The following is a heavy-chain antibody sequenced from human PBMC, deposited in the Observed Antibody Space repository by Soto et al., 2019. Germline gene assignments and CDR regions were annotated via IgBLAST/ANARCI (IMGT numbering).Heavy chain of an antibody. CDR1: GYPVTAYY. D-gene: IGHD3-3*01. CDR3: ARGGGVGVAGSAAFDM. V-gene: IGHV1-2*02. Sequence: QLHLVQSGAVVKKPGASVTVSCSASGYPVTAYYMHWVRQAPGRGLEWMGGINPATGAAKYTQTFQGRFTMTRDTATSTVFMELSGLTSEDTAVFYFARGGGVGVAGSAAFDMWGKGTLVTVSS. CDR2: INPATGAA. J-gene: IGHJ3*02.